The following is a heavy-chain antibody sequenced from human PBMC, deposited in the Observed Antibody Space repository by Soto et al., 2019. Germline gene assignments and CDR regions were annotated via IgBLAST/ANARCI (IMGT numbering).Heavy chain of an antibody. CDR3: ARDMSTHYYDKSDAFDI. Sequence: SVKVSFKASCYTFTSYGISWVRQAPGQGLEWMGWISAYNGNTNYAQNLQGRVTMTTDTSTSTAYMELRSLRSDDTAAYYCARDMSTHYYDKSDAFDIWGQGTMVTVSS. CDR2: ISAYNGNT. CDR1: CYTFTSYG. J-gene: IGHJ3*02. V-gene: IGHV1-18*04. D-gene: IGHD3-22*01.